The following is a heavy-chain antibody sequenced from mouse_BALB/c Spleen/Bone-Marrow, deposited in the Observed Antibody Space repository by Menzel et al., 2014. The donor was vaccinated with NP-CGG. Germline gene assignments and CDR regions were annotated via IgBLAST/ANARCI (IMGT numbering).Heavy chain of an antibody. Sequence: QVQLKDSGAEPVRPGSSVKISCKASGYAFSGYWMDWVKQRPGQGLEWIGQIYPGDGDTDYNGKFKGKATLTADKSSSTAYMQLSSLTSEDSAVYFCARGGISVDYWGQGTTLTVSS. J-gene: IGHJ2*01. CDR2: IYPGDGDT. CDR3: ARGGISVDY. V-gene: IGHV1-80*01. CDR1: GYAFSGYW.